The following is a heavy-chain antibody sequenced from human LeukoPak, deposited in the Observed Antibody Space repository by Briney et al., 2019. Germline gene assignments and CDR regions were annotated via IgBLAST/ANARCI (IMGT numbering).Heavy chain of an antibody. CDR1: GFTFSDSA. Sequence: GGSLKLSCAASGFTFSDSAFHWVRQASGKGLEWVGRIRSKPNNKATAYTASVRGRFTISRDDSKNTAYLQKNSLNTEDTAMYYCARHLIGATPFDYWGQGTLVSVSS. CDR3: ARHLIGATPFDY. D-gene: IGHD4/OR15-4a*01. CDR2: IRSKPNNKAT. V-gene: IGHV3-73*01. J-gene: IGHJ4*02.